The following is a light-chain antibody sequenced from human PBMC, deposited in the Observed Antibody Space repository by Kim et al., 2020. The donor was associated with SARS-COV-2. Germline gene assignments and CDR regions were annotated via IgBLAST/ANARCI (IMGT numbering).Light chain of an antibody. CDR1: QSISSH. Sequence: DIQMTQSPSSLSASVGDRVTISCRASQSISSHLNWYQQKPGIAPNLLIYAASRLQSGVPSRFSGSGSGTDLTLTISSLQPEDFATYYCQQSYSVPLTFGGGTKVDIK. J-gene: IGKJ4*01. V-gene: IGKV1-39*01. CDR3: QQSYSVPLT. CDR2: AAS.